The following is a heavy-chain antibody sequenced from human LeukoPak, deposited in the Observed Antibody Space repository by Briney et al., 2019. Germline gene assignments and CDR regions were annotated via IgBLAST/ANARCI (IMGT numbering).Heavy chain of an antibody. Sequence: RGSLRLSCAASGFTFNCCWMSWVRQAPGKGLEWVANIQQGGSGKYYVDSVKGRFTISRDNAKNSVYLQMDSLRAEDTALYYCARVYSSSSGKNAFDIWGQGTMVTVSP. CDR3: ARVYSSSSGKNAFDI. D-gene: IGHD6-6*01. CDR1: GFTFNCCW. CDR2: IQQGGSGK. J-gene: IGHJ3*02. V-gene: IGHV3-7*05.